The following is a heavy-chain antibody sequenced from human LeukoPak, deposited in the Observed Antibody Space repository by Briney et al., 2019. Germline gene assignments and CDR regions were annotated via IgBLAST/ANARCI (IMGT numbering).Heavy chain of an antibody. CDR1: GGSFSGYY. CDR2: INHSGST. J-gene: IGHJ1*01. V-gene: IGHV4-34*01. D-gene: IGHD6-19*01. Sequence: SETLSLTCAVYGGSFSGYYWSWIRQPPGKGLEWIGEINHSGSTNYNPSLKSRVTISVDTSKNQFSLKPSSVTAADTAVYYCARGRSSGWYGRYFQHWGQGTLVTVSS. CDR3: ARGRSSGWYGRYFQH.